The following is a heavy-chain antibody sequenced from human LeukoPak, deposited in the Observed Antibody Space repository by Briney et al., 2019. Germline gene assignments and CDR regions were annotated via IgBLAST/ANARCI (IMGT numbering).Heavy chain of an antibody. CDR3: ARGRPYDYVWGSYRRSRGFDP. CDR2: INHSGST. D-gene: IGHD3-16*02. CDR1: GGSFSGYY. V-gene: IGHV4-34*01. Sequence: SETLSLTCAVYGGSFSGYYWSWIRRPPGKGLEWIGEINHSGSTNYNPSLKSRVTISVDTSKNQFSLKLSSVTAADTAVYYCARGRPYDYVWGSYRRSRGFDPWGQGTLVTVSS. J-gene: IGHJ5*02.